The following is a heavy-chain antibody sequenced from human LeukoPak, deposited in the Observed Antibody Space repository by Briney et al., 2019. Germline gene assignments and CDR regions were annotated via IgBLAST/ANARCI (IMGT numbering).Heavy chain of an antibody. V-gene: IGHV3-11*05. CDR3: ARVKVGTTNRFDY. J-gene: IGHJ4*02. D-gene: IGHD1-26*01. CDR1: GFTFSNYA. Sequence: GGSLRLSCAASGFTFSNYAMSWVRQAPGKGLECVSYISSSSDYTNYPDSVKGRFTISRDNAKNSLYLQMNSLRAEDTAVYYCARVKVGTTNRFDYWGQGTLVTVSS. CDR2: ISSSSDYT.